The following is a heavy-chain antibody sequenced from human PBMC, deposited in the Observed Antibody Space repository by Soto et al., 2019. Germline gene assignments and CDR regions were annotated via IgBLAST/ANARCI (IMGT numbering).Heavy chain of an antibody. CDR2: ISRSSTYF. V-gene: IGHV3-21*01. CDR1: GMTFADYN. J-gene: IGHJ5*02. Sequence: GGSLRLSCVTSGMTFADYNMNWVRQAPGKGLEWVSTISRSSTYFYYADSVKGRFTVSRDDAKNSLFLHMGGLTTDDTGVYFCVRDISGPAERNWFDPWGQGTLVTVSS. D-gene: IGHD6-19*01. CDR3: VRDISGPAERNWFDP.